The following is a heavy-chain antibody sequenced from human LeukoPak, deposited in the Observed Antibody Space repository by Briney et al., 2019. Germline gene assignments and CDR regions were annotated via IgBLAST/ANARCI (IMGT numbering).Heavy chain of an antibody. CDR2: IYPGDSDT. V-gene: IGHV5-51*01. J-gene: IGHJ4*02. CDR1: GYSFSTYW. D-gene: IGHD1-26*01. CDR3: ARQNGYYKRGYFDY. Sequence: GESLKISCKGSGYSFSTYWIGWVRQMPGEGLEWMGIIYPGDSDTRYSPSFQGQVTISADKSIRTAYLQWSSLKASDTAIYYCARQNGYYKRGYFDYWGQGTLVTVSS.